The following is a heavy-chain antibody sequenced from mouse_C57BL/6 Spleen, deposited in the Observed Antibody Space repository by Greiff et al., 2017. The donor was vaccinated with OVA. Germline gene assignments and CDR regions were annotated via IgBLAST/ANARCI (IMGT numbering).Heavy chain of an antibody. CDR1: GYSITSGYY. J-gene: IGHJ3*01. CDR2: ISYDGSN. V-gene: IGHV3-6*01. Sequence: EVQLQQSGPGLVKPSQSLSLTCSVTGYSITSGYYWNWIRQFPGNKLEWMGYISYDGSNNYNPSLKNRISITRDTSKNQFFLKLNSVTTEDTATYYCARADLWFAYWGQGTLVTVSA. CDR3: ARADLWFAY.